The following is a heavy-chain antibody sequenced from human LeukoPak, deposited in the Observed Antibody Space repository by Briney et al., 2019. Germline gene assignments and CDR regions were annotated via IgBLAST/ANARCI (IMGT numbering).Heavy chain of an antibody. V-gene: IGHV3-21*05. CDR3: ARAHHSSGWETLDN. D-gene: IGHD6-19*01. CDR2: ISSSSSYT. J-gene: IGHJ4*02. CDR1: GFTFSSYE. Sequence: GGSLRLSCAASGFTFSSYEMNWVRQAPGKGLEWVSYISSSSSYTNYADSVKGRCTISRDNAKKSLYLQMNSLRAEDTAVYYCARAHHSSGWETLDNWGQGTLVTVSS.